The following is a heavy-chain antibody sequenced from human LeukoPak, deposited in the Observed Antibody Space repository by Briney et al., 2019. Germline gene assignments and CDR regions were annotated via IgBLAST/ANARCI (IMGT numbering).Heavy chain of an antibody. V-gene: IGHV4-59*12. CDR1: GGSISSYY. Sequence: SETLSLTCTVSGGSISSYYWSWIRQPPGKGLEWIGYIYYSGSTNYNPSLKSRVTISVDTSKNQFSLQLNSVTPEDTAVYYCARDDDAFDIWGQGTMVTVSS. CDR3: ARDDDAFDI. J-gene: IGHJ3*02. CDR2: IYYSGST.